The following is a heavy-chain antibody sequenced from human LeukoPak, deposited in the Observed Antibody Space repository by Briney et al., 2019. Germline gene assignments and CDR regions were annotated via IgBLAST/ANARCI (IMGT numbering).Heavy chain of an antibody. Sequence: GGSLRLSCVVSGFTFSNYWMSWDRQAPGKGLEWVANIKPDGSEKNYVDSVKGRFTISRDNAKNSLYLQMNSLRAEDTAVYYCARDRPSGWYLQYYFNYWGQGNLVTVSS. D-gene: IGHD6-19*01. CDR1: GFTFSNYW. CDR2: IKPDGSEK. V-gene: IGHV3-7*04. J-gene: IGHJ4*02. CDR3: ARDRPSGWYLQYYFNY.